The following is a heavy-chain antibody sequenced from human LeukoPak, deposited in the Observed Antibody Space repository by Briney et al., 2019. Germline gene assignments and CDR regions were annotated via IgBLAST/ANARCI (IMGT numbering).Heavy chain of an antibody. J-gene: IGHJ4*02. V-gene: IGHV3-30*18. Sequence: GGSLRLSCAASEFTFSNHDMHWVRQAPGKGLEWVAAISYDGRNKYYADSVKGRFTISRDNPKNTLYLQMNSLRTEDTALYYCAQDRGGEQQLIQGFAYWGQGTLVTVSS. CDR3: AQDRGGEQQLIQGFAY. CDR1: EFTFSNHD. CDR2: ISYDGRNK. D-gene: IGHD6-13*01.